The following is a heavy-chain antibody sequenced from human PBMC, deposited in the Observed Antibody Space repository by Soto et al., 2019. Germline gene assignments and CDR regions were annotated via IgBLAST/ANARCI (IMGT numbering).Heavy chain of an antibody. CDR2: INPETGGT. Sequence: QVQLVQSGADVKTPGASVRVSCKASGYTFTGYYVHWLREAPGQGLEWMGWINPETGGTSYAQKFQGRVTLSTETYINTADLELSRLRFDDAAVYFCARERYQVISDGMDVWCQGTTVTV. J-gene: IGHJ6*02. D-gene: IGHD2-2*01. CDR1: GYTFTGYY. CDR3: ARERYQVISDGMDV. V-gene: IGHV1-2*02.